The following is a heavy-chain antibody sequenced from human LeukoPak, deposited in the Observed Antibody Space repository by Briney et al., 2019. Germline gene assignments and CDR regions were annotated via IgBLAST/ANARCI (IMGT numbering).Heavy chain of an antibody. Sequence: SEPLSLTCTVSGGSISSGSYYWSWIRQPAGKGLEWIGRIYTSGSTNYNPSLKSRVTISVGTSKNQFSLKLSSVTAADTAVYYCAKSLGTYYYDSSGYPHPANWFDPWGQGTLVTVSS. CDR1: GGSISSGSYY. D-gene: IGHD3-22*01. CDR2: IYTSGST. J-gene: IGHJ5*02. V-gene: IGHV4-61*02. CDR3: AKSLGTYYYDSSGYPHPANWFDP.